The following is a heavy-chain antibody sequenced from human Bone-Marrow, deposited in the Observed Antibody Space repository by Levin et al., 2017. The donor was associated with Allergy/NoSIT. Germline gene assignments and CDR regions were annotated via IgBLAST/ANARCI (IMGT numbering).Heavy chain of an antibody. Sequence: GGSLRLSCAASGFTFSSYPMSWVRQAPGKGLEWVSTISDTISSTYYADPVKGRFTISRDNSRNTLYLQMNSLRAEDTAVYYCAKSGGPGYNAYGPLNVWGQGTTVTVSS. V-gene: IGHV3-23*01. CDR3: AKSGGPGYNAYGPLNV. CDR1: GFTFSSYP. CDR2: ISDTISST. J-gene: IGHJ6*02. D-gene: IGHD5-12*01.